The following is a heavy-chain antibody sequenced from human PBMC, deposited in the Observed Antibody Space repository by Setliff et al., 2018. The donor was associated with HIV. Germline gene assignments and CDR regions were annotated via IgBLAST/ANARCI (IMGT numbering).Heavy chain of an antibody. CDR2: IIPIFGTA. V-gene: IGHV1-69*05. CDR3: ARDRHYFDY. J-gene: IGHJ4*02. Sequence: SVKVSCKASGGTFSSYAISWVRQAPGQGLEWMGGIIPIFGTANYAQKFQGRVTMTTDTSTSTAYMELRSLRSDDTAVYYCARDRHYFDYWGQGTLVTVSS. CDR1: GGTFSSYA.